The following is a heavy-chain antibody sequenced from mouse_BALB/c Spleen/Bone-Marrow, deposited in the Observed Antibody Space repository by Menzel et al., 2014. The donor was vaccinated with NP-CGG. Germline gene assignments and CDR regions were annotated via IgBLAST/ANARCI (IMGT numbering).Heavy chain of an antibody. D-gene: IGHD3-3*01. J-gene: IGHJ3*01. CDR2: IDPANGNT. V-gene: IGHV14-3*02. Sequence: EVQLQQSGAELVKPGASVKLSCTASGFNIKDTYMHWVKQGPEQGLEWIGRIDPANGNTKYDPKFQGKATITADTSSNAACLRLSSLTSEDAAVYYGARWGRGRAWFAYWGEGTLVTVSA. CDR3: ARWGRGRAWFAY. CDR1: GFNIKDTY.